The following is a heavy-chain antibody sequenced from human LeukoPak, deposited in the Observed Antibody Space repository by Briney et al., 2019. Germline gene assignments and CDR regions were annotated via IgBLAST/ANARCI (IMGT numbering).Heavy chain of an antibody. J-gene: IGHJ4*02. CDR3: ARELATPYAH. CDR2: IDQDGSER. Sequence: GGSLRLSCEASGFTFTTYWMSWVRQAAGKGLEWVSNIDQDGSERYYVDSVKSRFTISRDNDKNSVFLQMNSLRAEDTAVYYCARELATPYAHWGQGTLVTVSS. V-gene: IGHV3-7*01. CDR1: GFTFTTYW. D-gene: IGHD2-2*01.